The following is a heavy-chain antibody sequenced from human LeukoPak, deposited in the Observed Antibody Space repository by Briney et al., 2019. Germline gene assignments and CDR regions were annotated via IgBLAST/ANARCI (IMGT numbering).Heavy chain of an antibody. J-gene: IGHJ4*02. V-gene: IGHV3-43*02. D-gene: IGHD3-22*01. CDR2: ISGDGGST. CDR1: GFTFDDYA. CDR3: AKDIEYDSSGYYLDPEYYFDY. Sequence: GGSLRLSCAASGFTFDDYATHWVRQAPGKGLEWASLISGDGGSTYYADSVKGRFTISRDNSKNSLYLQMNSLRTEDTALYYCAKDIEYDSSGYYLDPEYYFDYWGQGTLVTVSS.